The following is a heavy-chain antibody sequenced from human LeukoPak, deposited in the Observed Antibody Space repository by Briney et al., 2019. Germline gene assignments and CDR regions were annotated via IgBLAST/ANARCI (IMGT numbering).Heavy chain of an antibody. J-gene: IGHJ5*02. CDR3: AREGIPWDSSSWYDP. V-gene: IGHV3-30*04. CDR2: ISYDGSNK. CDR1: GFTFSSYA. Sequence: GGSLRLSCAASGFTFSSYAMHWVRQAPGKGLEWVAVISYDGSNKYYADSVKGRFTISRDNSKNTLYLQMNSLRAEDTAVYYCAREGIPWDSSSWYDPWGQGTLVTVPS. D-gene: IGHD6-13*01.